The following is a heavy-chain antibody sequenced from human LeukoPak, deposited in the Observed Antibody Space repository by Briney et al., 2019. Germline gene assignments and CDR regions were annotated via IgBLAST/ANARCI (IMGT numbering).Heavy chain of an antibody. D-gene: IGHD6-13*01. CDR3: AKDGLDSSSWYYFDY. J-gene: IGHJ4*02. CDR1: GFTFSTFA. Sequence: GGSLRLSCAASGFTFSTFAMIWVRQPPGKGLEWVSSIFPSGGEIHYADSVRGRFTISRDNSKSTLSLQMNSLRAEDTAIYYCAKDGLDSSSWYYFDYWGQGTLVTVSS. CDR2: IFPSGGEI. V-gene: IGHV3-23*01.